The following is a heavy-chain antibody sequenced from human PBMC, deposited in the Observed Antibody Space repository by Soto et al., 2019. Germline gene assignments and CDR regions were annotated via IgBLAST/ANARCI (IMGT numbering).Heavy chain of an antibody. J-gene: IGHJ6*02. CDR2: IIPMFGTA. V-gene: IGHV1-69*12. CDR1: GGTFSTDS. Sequence: QVQLVQSGAEVKKPGSSVKVSCKAYGGTFSTDSISWVRQAPGQGLEWMGGIIPMFGTANNAQKFQGRVTITADESTSTAYMELSSLRSEDTAVYFCAREIDGYYGMDVWGQGTTVTVAS. CDR3: AREIDGYYGMDV.